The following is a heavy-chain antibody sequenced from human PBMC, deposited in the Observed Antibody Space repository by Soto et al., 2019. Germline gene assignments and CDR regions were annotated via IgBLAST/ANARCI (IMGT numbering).Heavy chain of an antibody. J-gene: IGHJ6*02. V-gene: IGHV3-11*01. CDR3: ARDYCSRTDCPNYDMDV. CDR1: GFIFSDYY. CDR2: ISSLSSAI. Sequence: GSLRLSCAASGFIFSDYYMTWVRQAPGKGLEWVACISSLSSAIHYADSVKGRFTVSRDNAKKSLYLQMNSLRAEDTAVYYCARDYCSRTDCPNYDMDVWGQGTTVTVSS. D-gene: IGHD2-2*01.